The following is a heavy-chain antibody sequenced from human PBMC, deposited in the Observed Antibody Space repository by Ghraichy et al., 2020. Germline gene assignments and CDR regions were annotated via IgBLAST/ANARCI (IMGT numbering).Heavy chain of an antibody. Sequence: TLSLTCTVSGGSISSGDYYWSWIRQPPGKGLEWIGYIYYSGSTYYNPSLKSRVTISVDTSKNQFSLKLSSVTAADTAVYYCARDVLFPYDILTGYYMGNWFDPWGQGTLVTVSS. V-gene: IGHV4-30-4*08. D-gene: IGHD3-9*01. CDR2: IYYSGST. CDR1: GGSISSGDYY. CDR3: ARDVLFPYDILTGYYMGNWFDP. J-gene: IGHJ5*02.